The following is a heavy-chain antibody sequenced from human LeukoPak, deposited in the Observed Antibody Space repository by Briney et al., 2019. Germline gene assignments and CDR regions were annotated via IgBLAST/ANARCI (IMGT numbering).Heavy chain of an antibody. Sequence: GGSLRLSCAASGFTFSSYAMSWVRQAPGKGLERVSYISNSGSTIYYADSVKGRFTISRDNAKNSLYLQMNSLRAEDTAVYYCAELGITMIGGVWGKGTTVTISS. J-gene: IGHJ6*04. CDR2: ISNSGSTI. V-gene: IGHV3-48*03. CDR1: GFTFSSYA. D-gene: IGHD3-10*02. CDR3: AELGITMIGGV.